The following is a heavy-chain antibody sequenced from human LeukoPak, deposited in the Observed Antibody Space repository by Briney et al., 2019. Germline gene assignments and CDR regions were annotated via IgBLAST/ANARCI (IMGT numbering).Heavy chain of an antibody. Sequence: PGGSLRLSCAASGFPLSDYYMSWIRQAPGKGLEGVSAISGSGGSTYYADSVKGRLTISRDNSNNTLYLQMNSLRAEDTAVYYCAKGPYGSGSYYTGPAPYYFDYWGEGTLVTVSS. CDR2: ISGSGGST. J-gene: IGHJ4*02. CDR3: AKGPYGSGSYYTGPAPYYFDY. V-gene: IGHV3-23*01. D-gene: IGHD3-10*01. CDR1: GFPLSDYY.